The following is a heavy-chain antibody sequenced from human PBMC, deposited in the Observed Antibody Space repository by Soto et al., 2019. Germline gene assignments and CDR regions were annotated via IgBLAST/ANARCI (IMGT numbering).Heavy chain of an antibody. V-gene: IGHV4-31*03. CDR2: IYYSGST. CDR1: GGSISSGGYY. D-gene: IGHD5-12*01. CDR3: ARDRGLKRGYSGYDSTYYYYYGMDV. J-gene: IGHJ6*02. Sequence: SETLSLTCTVSGGSISSGGYYWSWIRQHPGKGLEWIGYIYYSGSTYYNPSLKSRVTISVDTSKNQFSLKLSSVTAADTAVYYCARDRGLKRGYSGYDSTYYYYYGMDVWGQGTTVTVSS.